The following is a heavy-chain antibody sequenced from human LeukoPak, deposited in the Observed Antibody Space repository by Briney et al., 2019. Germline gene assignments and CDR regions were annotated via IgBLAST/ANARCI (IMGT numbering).Heavy chain of an antibody. CDR1: GFTFNNYG. CDR2: IRSDGNNK. D-gene: IGHD3-10*01. V-gene: IGHV3-33*03. J-gene: IGHJ4*02. CDR3: ATVWFGEKPFDY. Sequence: GGSLRLSCAASGFTFNNYGMHWVRQAPGKGLEWVAVIRSDGNNKYYVDSVKGRFTVSRDNAKNTLYLQMNSLRAEDTAVYYCATVWFGEKPFDYWGQGTLVTVSS.